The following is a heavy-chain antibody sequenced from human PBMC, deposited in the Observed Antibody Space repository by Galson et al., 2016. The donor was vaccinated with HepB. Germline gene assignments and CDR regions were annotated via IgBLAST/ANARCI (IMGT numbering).Heavy chain of an antibody. J-gene: IGHJ4*02. CDR1: GGTFRTCA. CDR2: IIPIFDTA. D-gene: IGHD2-15*01. Sequence: SVKVSCKASGGTFRTCAISWVRQAPGQGLEWMGGIIPIFDTANYAQKFQDRVTITADDSTSTVYMELSSLRSEDTAFYYCVRGRCLGNCSGGSCYSGDYWGQEALITVSS. V-gene: IGHV1-69*13. CDR3: VRGRCLGNCSGGSCYSGDY.